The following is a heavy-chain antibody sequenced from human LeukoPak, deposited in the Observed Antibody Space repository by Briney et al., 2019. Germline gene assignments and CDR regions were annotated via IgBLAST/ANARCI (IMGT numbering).Heavy chain of an antibody. J-gene: IGHJ4*02. D-gene: IGHD5-12*01. CDR1: GGSISSSSYY. Sequence: SETLSLTCTASGGSISSSSYYWGWIRQPPGKGLEWIGSIYYSGSTYYNPSLKSRVTISVDTSKNQFSLNLSSVTAADTAVYYCARGPLDSGYTYFDYWGQGTLVSVAS. CDR2: IYYSGST. V-gene: IGHV4-39*07. CDR3: ARGPLDSGYTYFDY.